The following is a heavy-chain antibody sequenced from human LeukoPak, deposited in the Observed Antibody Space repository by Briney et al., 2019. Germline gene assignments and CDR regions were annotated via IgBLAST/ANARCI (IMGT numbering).Heavy chain of an antibody. Sequence: GGSLRLSCPASGFTFGDYTMQWLRQAPGKGLEWVAVIWHDGTYISYGDSVRGRFTISRDNSKNTLYLQMNSLRAEDTAVYYCAREGPTTAVGSGAPDIWGLGTMVTVSS. J-gene: IGHJ3*02. CDR2: IWHDGTYI. D-gene: IGHD6-13*01. CDR3: AREGPTTAVGSGAPDI. CDR1: GFTFGDYT. V-gene: IGHV3-33*01.